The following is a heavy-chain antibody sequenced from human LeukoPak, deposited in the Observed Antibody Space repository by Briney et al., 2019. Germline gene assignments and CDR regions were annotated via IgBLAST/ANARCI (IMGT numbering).Heavy chain of an antibody. V-gene: IGHV3-23*01. CDR2: IYGSCSNT. CDR1: GFTFSTYA. D-gene: IGHD1-26*01. CDR3: AKRGGSGSYYRGFDY. J-gene: IGHJ4*02. Sequence: GGPLRLSCAASGFTFSTYAMSWVRQAPGKGLEWVSGIYGSCSNTYHADSVKGRFTISRDNSKNTLYLQMNSLAVEDTAVYYCAKRGGSGSYYRGFDYWGQGTLVTVSS.